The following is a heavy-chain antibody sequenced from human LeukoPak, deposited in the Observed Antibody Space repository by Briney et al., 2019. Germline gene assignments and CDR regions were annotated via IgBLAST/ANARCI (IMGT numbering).Heavy chain of an antibody. Sequence: PGGSLRLSCAASGFTFSSYWMSWVRQAPGKGLEWVANIKQDGSEKYYVDSVKGRFTISRDNAKNSLYLQMNSLRAEDAAVYYCARECGGQRHPHKKDAFDIWGQGTMVTVSS. CDR3: ARECGGQRHPHKKDAFDI. CDR2: IKQDGSEK. J-gene: IGHJ3*02. D-gene: IGHD2-21*01. V-gene: IGHV3-7*01. CDR1: GFTFSSYW.